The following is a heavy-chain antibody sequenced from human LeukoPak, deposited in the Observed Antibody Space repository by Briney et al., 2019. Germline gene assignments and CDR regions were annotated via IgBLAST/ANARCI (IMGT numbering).Heavy chain of an antibody. CDR3: ARHSPHSSSAWGSVDY. V-gene: IGHV4-38-2*02. Sequence: PETLSLTCTVSAYSISSGYYWGWIRQPPGKGLEWIGSIYHSGSTYYNPSLKSRVTISVDTSKNQFSLKLSSVTAADTAVYYCARHSPHSSSAWGSVDYWGQGTLVTVSS. J-gene: IGHJ4*02. CDR2: IYHSGST. CDR1: AYSISSGYY. D-gene: IGHD6-13*01.